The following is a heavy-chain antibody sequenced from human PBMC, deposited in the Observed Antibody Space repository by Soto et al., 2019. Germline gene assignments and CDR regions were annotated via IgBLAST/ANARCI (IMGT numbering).Heavy chain of an antibody. CDR1: GYTFTTYA. Sequence: GASVKVSCKASGYTFTTYAIHWVRQAPGQRLEWMGWINAGNGNTKYSQKFQGRVAITRDTSASTAYMDLSSLRSEDTAVYYCVRDSRGYTGSQTVLPWHLDLWGRGTLVTVSS. J-gene: IGHJ2*01. D-gene: IGHD2-2*02. CDR3: VRDSRGYTGSQTVLPWHLDL. V-gene: IGHV1-3*01. CDR2: INAGNGNT.